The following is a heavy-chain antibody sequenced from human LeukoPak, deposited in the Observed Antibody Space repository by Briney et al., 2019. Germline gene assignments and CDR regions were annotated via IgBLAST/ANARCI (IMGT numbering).Heavy chain of an antibody. V-gene: IGHV4-39*01. D-gene: IGHD1-14*01. Sequence: PSETLSLTCSVSGGSISGSGYYWGWIRLPPGKGLEWIGSVYYSGSTHYKPSLKSRLTMSVDTSRNQFSLKLTSVTAADTAVYYCATNTSGRTFDYWGQGTLVTVSS. CDR2: VYYSGST. CDR1: GGSISGSGYY. J-gene: IGHJ4*02. CDR3: ATNTSGRTFDY.